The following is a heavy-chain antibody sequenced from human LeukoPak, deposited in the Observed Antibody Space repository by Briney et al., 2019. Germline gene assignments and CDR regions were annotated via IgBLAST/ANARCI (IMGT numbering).Heavy chain of an antibody. Sequence: GGSLRLSCAASGFTVSSNYLTWVRQVPGKGLEWVSVIYSDGSTFYADSVKGRFTISRDNSKNTLYLQMNSLRAEDTAVYYCTFCSSGYYYFDYWGQGTLVTVSS. CDR2: IYSDGST. CDR1: GFTVSSNY. V-gene: IGHV3-53*01. J-gene: IGHJ4*02. CDR3: TFCSSGYYYFDY. D-gene: IGHD3-22*01.